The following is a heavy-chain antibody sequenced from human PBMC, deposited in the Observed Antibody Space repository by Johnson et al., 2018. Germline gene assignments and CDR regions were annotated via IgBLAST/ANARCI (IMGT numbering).Heavy chain of an antibody. CDR3: TSEPGLRSGGVDDAFDI. D-gene: IGHD2-15*01. CDR1: GFTFSGSA. V-gene: IGHV3-73*01. CDR2: IRSKANNYAT. J-gene: IGHJ3*02. Sequence: EVQLVETGGGLVQPGGSLKLSCAASGFTFSGSAMHWVRQASGKGLEWVGRIRSKANNYATAYAASVKGRFTVSRDDSKNTAYLQMNSLKTEDTAVYYCTSEPGLRSGGVDDAFDIWGQGTMVTVSS.